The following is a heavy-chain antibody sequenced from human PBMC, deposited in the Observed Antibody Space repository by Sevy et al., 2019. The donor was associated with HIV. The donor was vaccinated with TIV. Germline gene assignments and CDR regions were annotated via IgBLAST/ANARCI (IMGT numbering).Heavy chain of an antibody. CDR3: ARDMGGDGYNSPVYYYYYYGMDV. CDR2: TYYRSKWYN. CDR1: GDSVSSNSAA. V-gene: IGHV6-1*01. J-gene: IGHJ6*02. Sequence: HSQTLSLTCAISGDSVSSNSAAWNWIRQSPSRGLEWLGRTYYRSKWYNDYAVSVKSRITINPDTSKNQFSLQLNSVTPEDTAVYYCARDMGGDGYNSPVYYYYYYGMDVWGQGTTVTVSS. D-gene: IGHD2-21*01.